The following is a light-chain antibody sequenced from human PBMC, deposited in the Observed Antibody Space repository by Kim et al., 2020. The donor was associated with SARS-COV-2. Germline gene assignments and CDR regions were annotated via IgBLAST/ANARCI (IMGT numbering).Light chain of an antibody. J-gene: IGKJ1*01. CDR1: QDISKY. V-gene: IGKV1-39*01. Sequence: DIQMTQSPSSLSASVGDRVTITCRASQDISKYLNWYQQKPGKAPKLLIYTASSLQSGVPSRFTGSGSETDFTLTISSLQPEDFATYYCQQTYSASRTFGQGTKVDIK. CDR3: QQTYSASRT. CDR2: TAS.